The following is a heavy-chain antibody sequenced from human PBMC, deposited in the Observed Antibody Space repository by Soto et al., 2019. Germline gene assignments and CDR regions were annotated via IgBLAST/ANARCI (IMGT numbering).Heavy chain of an antibody. D-gene: IGHD6-6*01. CDR3: AKRVAYSSSSAYLDY. J-gene: IGHJ4*02. Sequence: GGSLRLSCSASGFTFSSYGMNWVRQPPGKGLEWVSSISDTGGNTFYTDSVKGRFTISRDNSKNTLYLQMNNLIADDTAVYYCAKRVAYSSSSAYLDYWGPGNLVTVSS. V-gene: IGHV3-23*01. CDR1: GFTFSSYG. CDR2: ISDTGGNT.